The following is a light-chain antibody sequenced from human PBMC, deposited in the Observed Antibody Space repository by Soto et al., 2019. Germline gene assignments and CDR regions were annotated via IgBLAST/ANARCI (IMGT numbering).Light chain of an antibody. V-gene: IGKV3-15*01. CDR2: GAS. CDR1: QSVSTN. Sequence: EIVMTQSPATLSVSPGEGATLSCRASQSVSTNLAWYQQKPGQAPRLLIYGASTRATGVPARFSGSGSGAEFTLTISGLQPEDFAVYYCQQYNIWPLTFGGGTKVDIK. CDR3: QQYNIWPLT. J-gene: IGKJ4*01.